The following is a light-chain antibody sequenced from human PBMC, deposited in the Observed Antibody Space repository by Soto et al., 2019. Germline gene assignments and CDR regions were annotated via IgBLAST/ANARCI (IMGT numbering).Light chain of an antibody. Sequence: DIQMTQSPSTLSASVADRVTITCRASQSISSWLAWYQQKPGKAPKLLIYDASSLESGVPSRFSGSKSGTEFTLSISSLQPDDFATYYCQQYNIYPWTFGQGTKVDIK. CDR3: QQYNIYPWT. CDR1: QSISSW. CDR2: DAS. J-gene: IGKJ1*01. V-gene: IGKV1-5*01.